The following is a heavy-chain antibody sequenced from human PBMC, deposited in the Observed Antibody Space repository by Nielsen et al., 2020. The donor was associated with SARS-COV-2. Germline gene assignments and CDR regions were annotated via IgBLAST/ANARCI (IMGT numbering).Heavy chain of an antibody. Sequence: SETLSLTCAVYGGSFSAYYWSWIRQPPGQGLEWIGEINHNGITKYNPSLKSRVTISVDTSKNQVSLKLSSVTAADTAVYYCARLYYDSSGRPYCFDYWGQGTLVTVSS. CDR2: INHNGIT. J-gene: IGHJ4*02. V-gene: IGHV4-34*01. CDR1: GGSFSAYY. CDR3: ARLYYDSSGRPYCFDY. D-gene: IGHD3-22*01.